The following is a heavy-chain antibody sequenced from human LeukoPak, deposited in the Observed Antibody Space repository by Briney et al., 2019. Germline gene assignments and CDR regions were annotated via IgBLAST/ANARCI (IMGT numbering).Heavy chain of an antibody. Sequence: ASVKVSCKTSGYTFTNYYMHWVRQAPGQGLEWMGIINPSGSSTSYAQKFQGRVTMTRDTSTSTVYMELSSLRSEDTAVYCCARALRTGGFDPWGQGTLVSVSS. V-gene: IGHV1-46*01. D-gene: IGHD7-27*01. CDR2: INPSGSST. J-gene: IGHJ5*02. CDR1: GYTFTNYY. CDR3: ARALRTGGFDP.